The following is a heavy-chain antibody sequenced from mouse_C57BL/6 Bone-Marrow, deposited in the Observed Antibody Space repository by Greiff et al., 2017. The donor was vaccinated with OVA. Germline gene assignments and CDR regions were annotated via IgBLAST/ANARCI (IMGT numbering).Heavy chain of an antibody. J-gene: IGHJ2*01. CDR3: ARGTRFDY. CDR2: ISYDGSN. V-gene: IGHV3-6*01. Sequence: EVQLQQSGPGLVKPSQSLSLTCSVTGYSITSGYYWNWIRQFPGNKLEWMGYISYDGSNNYNPSLKNRISITRDTSKNQFFLKLNSVTTEDTATYYCARGTRFDYWGQGTTLTVSS. CDR1: GYSITSGYY.